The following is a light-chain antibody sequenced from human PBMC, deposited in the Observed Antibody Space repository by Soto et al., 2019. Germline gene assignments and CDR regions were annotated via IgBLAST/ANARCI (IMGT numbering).Light chain of an antibody. V-gene: IGKV1-39*01. CDR2: GAT. Sequence: IQLTQSPSSLSAYVGDSVTITCRASQGITSYLAWYQQKRGKAPKLLIQGATALQSGVPLRFSGSGSGTDFSLTISSLQPEDFATYYCQQSYSTLITFGGGTKV. CDR1: QGITSY. J-gene: IGKJ4*01. CDR3: QQSYSTLIT.